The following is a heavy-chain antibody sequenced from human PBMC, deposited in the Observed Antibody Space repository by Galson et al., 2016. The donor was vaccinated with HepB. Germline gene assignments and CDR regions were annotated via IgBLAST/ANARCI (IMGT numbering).Heavy chain of an antibody. D-gene: IGHD4-17*01. Sequence: SLRLSCAASGFTFSSYAMTWVRQAPGKGLDWVLTISGSGGETHYADSVRGRFTFSRDNSKNTMYVQMTSLRAEDTAVYYCASGTTVTTSNSFWYFDLWGRGTLVTVSS. J-gene: IGHJ2*01. CDR3: ASGTTVTTSNSFWYFDL. V-gene: IGHV3-23*01. CDR1: GFTFSSYA. CDR2: ISGSGGET.